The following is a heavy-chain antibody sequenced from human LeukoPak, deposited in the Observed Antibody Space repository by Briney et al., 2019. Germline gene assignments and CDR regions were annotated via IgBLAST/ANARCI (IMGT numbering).Heavy chain of an antibody. Sequence: GGSLRLSCAASGFTFSSYWMSWVRQAPGKGLEWVANIKQDGSEKYYVDSVKGRFTISRDNAKNSLYLQMNSLRAEDTAVYYCAKFTLSHYYDSSGYYFFTAFDIWGQGTMVTVSS. J-gene: IGHJ3*02. CDR3: AKFTLSHYYDSSGYYFFTAFDI. CDR1: GFTFSSYW. V-gene: IGHV3-7*03. D-gene: IGHD3-22*01. CDR2: IKQDGSEK.